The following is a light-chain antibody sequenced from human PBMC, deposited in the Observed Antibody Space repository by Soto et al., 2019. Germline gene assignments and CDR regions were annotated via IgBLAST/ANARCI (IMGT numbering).Light chain of an antibody. J-gene: IGLJ2*01. CDR1: SSDVGGYNY. V-gene: IGLV2-14*01. Sequence: QSALTQPASVSGSPGQSITISCTGTSSDVGGYNYVSWFQQHPGKAPKLMIYAVSNRPSGVSNRFSGSKSGNTASLTISGLQAEDEADYYCSSYTSSSTLVVFGGGPKLTVL. CDR2: AVS. CDR3: SSYTSSSTLVV.